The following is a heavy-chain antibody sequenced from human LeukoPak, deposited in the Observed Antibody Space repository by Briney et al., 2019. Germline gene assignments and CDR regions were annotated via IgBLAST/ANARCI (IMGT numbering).Heavy chain of an antibody. V-gene: IGHV1-2*02. CDR1: GYTFTGYY. CDR3: ARDLAVAGTPLGY. CDR2: VDPNSGVT. Sequence: ASVKVSCKASGYTFTGYYLHWVRQAPGQGLQWMGWVDPNSGVTNYAQKFQGRVTMTRDTSISTGYMELRRLRYDDTAVYYCARDLAVAGTPLGYWGQGTLVTVSS. J-gene: IGHJ4*02. D-gene: IGHD6-19*01.